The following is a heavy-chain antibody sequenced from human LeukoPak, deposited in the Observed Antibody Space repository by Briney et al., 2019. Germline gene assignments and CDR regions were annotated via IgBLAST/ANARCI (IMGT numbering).Heavy chain of an antibody. Sequence: SETLSLTCTVSGGSISSYYWSWIRQPPGKGLEWIGYIYYSGSTNYNPSLKSRVTISVDTSKNQFSLKLSSVTAADTAVYYCARDMTKAYYYGMDVWGQGTTVTVSS. J-gene: IGHJ6*02. CDR3: ARDMTKAYYYGMDV. D-gene: IGHD4-11*01. V-gene: IGHV4-59*01. CDR1: GGSISSYY. CDR2: IYYSGST.